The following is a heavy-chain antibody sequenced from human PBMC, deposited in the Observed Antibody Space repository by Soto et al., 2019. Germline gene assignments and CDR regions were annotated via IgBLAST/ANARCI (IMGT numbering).Heavy chain of an antibody. Sequence: GGSLRLSCAASGFTFSSYGMHWVRQAPGKGLEWVAVIWYDGSNKYYADSVKGRFTISRDNSKNTLYLQMNSLRAEDTAVYYCARGGFKYYYDSSGSVNDDAFDIWGQGTMVTVSS. CDR2: IWYDGSNK. CDR3: ARGGFKYYYDSSGSVNDDAFDI. D-gene: IGHD3-22*01. V-gene: IGHV3-33*01. J-gene: IGHJ3*02. CDR1: GFTFSSYG.